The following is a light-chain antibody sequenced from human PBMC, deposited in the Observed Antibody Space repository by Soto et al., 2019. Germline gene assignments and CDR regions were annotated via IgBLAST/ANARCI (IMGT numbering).Light chain of an antibody. Sequence: DIQMTQSPPTLSASVRDRVTISCRASQSITGWLAWFQQKPGKAPKLLISKASKLESGVPSRFSGSGSGTDFTLTISGLQPDDFATYYCQQYNPYSPWTFGQGTKVEIK. J-gene: IGKJ1*01. CDR1: QSITGW. CDR3: QQYNPYSPWT. V-gene: IGKV1-5*03. CDR2: KAS.